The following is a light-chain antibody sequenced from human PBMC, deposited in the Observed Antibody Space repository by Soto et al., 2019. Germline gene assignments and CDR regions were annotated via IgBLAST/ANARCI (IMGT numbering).Light chain of an antibody. CDR1: NSDIGGYNF. Sequence: QLVLTQPPSASGSPGQSITISCTGTNSDIGGYNFVSWYQHHPGKAPKLIIYEVTKRPSGVPDRFSGSKSGNTASLTVSGLHTEDEADYYCSSYAGSIYVFGTGTKLTVL. V-gene: IGLV2-8*01. CDR3: SSYAGSIYV. J-gene: IGLJ1*01. CDR2: EVT.